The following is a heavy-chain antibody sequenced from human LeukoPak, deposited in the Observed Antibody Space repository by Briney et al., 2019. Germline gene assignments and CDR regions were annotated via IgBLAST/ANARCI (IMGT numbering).Heavy chain of an antibody. J-gene: IGHJ4*02. V-gene: IGHV1-18*01. CDR1: GYTFTSYG. Sequence: ASVKVSCKASGYTFTSYGISWVRQAPGQGLEWMGWISTYNGNTNYAQKLQNRVTTTTDTSTSTPYMELRSLRSDDTAVYYCARELKYYYGSGSYYFDYWGQGTLVTVSS. CDR3: ARELKYYYGSGSYYFDY. D-gene: IGHD3-10*01. CDR2: ISTYNGNT.